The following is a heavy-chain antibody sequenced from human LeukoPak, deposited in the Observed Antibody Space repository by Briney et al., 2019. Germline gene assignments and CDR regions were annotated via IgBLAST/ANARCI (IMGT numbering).Heavy chain of an antibody. V-gene: IGHV4-34*01. J-gene: IGHJ5*02. Sequence: SETLSLTCAVYGGSFSGYYWSWIRQPPGKGLEWIGEINHSGSTNYNPSLKSRVTISVDTSKNQFSLKLSSVTAADTAVYYCARERSTGGFDPWGQGTLVTVSS. CDR1: GGSFSGYY. CDR3: ARERSTGGFDP. D-gene: IGHD1-14*01. CDR2: INHSGST.